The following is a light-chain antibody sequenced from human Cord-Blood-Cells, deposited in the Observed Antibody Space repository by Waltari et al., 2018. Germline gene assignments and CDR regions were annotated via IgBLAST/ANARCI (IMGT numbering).Light chain of an antibody. CDR3: QQYDNLLT. Sequence: DIQMTHPPSSLSASVGDRVTITCQASQDISNYLNWYQQKPGKAPKLLIYDASNLETGVPSRFSGSGSGTDFTFTISSLQPEDIATYYCQQYDNLLTFGGGTKVEIK. V-gene: IGKV1-33*01. CDR2: DAS. J-gene: IGKJ4*01. CDR1: QDISNY.